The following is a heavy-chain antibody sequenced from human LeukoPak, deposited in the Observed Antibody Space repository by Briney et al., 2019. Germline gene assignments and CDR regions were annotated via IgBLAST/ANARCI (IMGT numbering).Heavy chain of an antibody. D-gene: IGHD1-26*01. Sequence: ASETLSLTCGVSGGSVSGTNWWSWVRQPPGQGLEWIGESSLAGQTNYNPSLNGRVTMSLDKSSNQLSLQLTSVTAADTATYFCSRESGPFCPFGYWGQGTLVIVSS. V-gene: IGHV4/OR15-8*02. CDR3: SRESGPFCPFGY. CDR1: GGSVSGTNW. CDR2: SSLAGQT. J-gene: IGHJ4*02.